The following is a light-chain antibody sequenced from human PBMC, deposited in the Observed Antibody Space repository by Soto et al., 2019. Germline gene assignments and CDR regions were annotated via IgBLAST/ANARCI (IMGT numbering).Light chain of an antibody. Sequence: DIQMTQSPSSLSASVGDRCTITCRASQSISSYLNWYQQKPGKAPKLLIYAAYSLQSGVPSRFSGSGSGTDFTLTISSLQSEDYAVYYCQQYNVWPPITFGQGTRLEIK. J-gene: IGKJ5*01. CDR3: QQYNVWPPIT. CDR2: AAY. CDR1: QSISSY. V-gene: IGKV1-39*01.